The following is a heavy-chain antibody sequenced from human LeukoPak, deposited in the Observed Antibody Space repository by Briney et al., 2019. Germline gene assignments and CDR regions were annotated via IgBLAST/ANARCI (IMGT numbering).Heavy chain of an antibody. D-gene: IGHD1-26*01. J-gene: IGHJ6*02. CDR1: GGTFSSYA. Sequence: ASVKVSCKASGGTFSSYAISWVRQAPGQGLEWMGRIIPIPGIANYAQKFQGRVTITADKSTSTAYMELSSLRSEDTAVYYCARESGSFPYYYYYGMDVWGQGTTVTVSS. V-gene: IGHV1-69*04. CDR2: IIPIPGIA. CDR3: ARESGSFPYYYYYGMDV.